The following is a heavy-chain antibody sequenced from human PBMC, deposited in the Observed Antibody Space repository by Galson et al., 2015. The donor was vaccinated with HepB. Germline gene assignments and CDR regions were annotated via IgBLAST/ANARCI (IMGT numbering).Heavy chain of an antibody. V-gene: IGHV3-21*01. J-gene: IGHJ2*01. Sequence: SLRLSCAASGFTFSSYSMNWVRQAPGKGLEWVSSISSSSSYIYYADSVKGRFTISRDNAKNSLYLQMNSLRAEDTAVYYCASTVTRGWGFDLWGRGALVAVSS. CDR2: ISSSSSYI. CDR3: ASTVTRGWGFDL. D-gene: IGHD4-17*01. CDR1: GFTFSSYS.